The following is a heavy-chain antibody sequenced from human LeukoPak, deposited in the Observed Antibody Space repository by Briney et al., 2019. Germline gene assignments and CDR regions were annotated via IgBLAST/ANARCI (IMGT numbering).Heavy chain of an antibody. CDR2: ISSSSSYI. CDR3: AREYSSGWYNPGPFDY. CDR1: GFTFSSYS. D-gene: IGHD6-19*01. V-gene: IGHV3-21*01. Sequence: GGSLRLSCAASGFTFSSYSMNWVRQAPGKGLEWVSSISSSSSYIYYADSVKGRFTISRDNSKNTLYLQMNSLRAEDTAVYYCAREYSSGWYNPGPFDYWGQGTLVTVSS. J-gene: IGHJ4*02.